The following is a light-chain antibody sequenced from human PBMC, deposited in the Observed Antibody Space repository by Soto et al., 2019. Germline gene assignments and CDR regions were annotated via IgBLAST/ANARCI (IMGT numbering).Light chain of an antibody. CDR1: QNINNY. CDR2: GAS. CDR3: QQSHRPPRT. V-gene: IGKV1-39*01. Sequence: DIQLTQSPSSLSASVGDRVTITCRASQNINNYLNWYQQKPGKAPSLLIYGASSLQRGVPSRFSGSGSGTDFALSISSLQPEDFATYYCQQSHRPPRTFGPGTKVEIK. J-gene: IGKJ1*01.